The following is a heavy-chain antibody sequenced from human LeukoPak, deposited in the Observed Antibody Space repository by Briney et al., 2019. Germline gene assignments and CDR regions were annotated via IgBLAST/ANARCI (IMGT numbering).Heavy chain of an antibody. Sequence: GGSLRLSCVASGFTFSSYAMHWVRQAPGKGLEWISVIYSGGSTYYADSVKGRFTISRDDSKNTLYLQMNSLRAEDTAIYYCARAQWRTYSYYYMDVWGKGTTVTVSS. CDR1: GFTFSSYA. CDR3: ARAQWRTYSYYYMDV. J-gene: IGHJ6*03. V-gene: IGHV3-53*01. D-gene: IGHD6-19*01. CDR2: IYSGGST.